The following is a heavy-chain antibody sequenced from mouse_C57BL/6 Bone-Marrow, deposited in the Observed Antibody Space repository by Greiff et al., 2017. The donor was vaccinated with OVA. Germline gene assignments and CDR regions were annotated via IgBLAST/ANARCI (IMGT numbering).Heavy chain of an antibody. Sequence: QVQLKQPGAELVKPGASVKMSCKASGYTFTSYWITWVKQRPGQGLEWIGDISPGSGSTNYNEQFKSKATLTVDKSSSTAYMQLSSLTSEDSAVYYCARWGDVDAMDYWCQGTSVTVSS. D-gene: IGHD3-3*01. V-gene: IGHV1-55*01. J-gene: IGHJ4*01. CDR2: ISPGSGST. CDR1: GYTFTSYW. CDR3: ARWGDVDAMDY.